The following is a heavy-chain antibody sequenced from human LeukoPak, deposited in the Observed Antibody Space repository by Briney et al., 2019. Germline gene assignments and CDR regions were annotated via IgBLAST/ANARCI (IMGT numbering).Heavy chain of an antibody. CDR2: IYSGGST. V-gene: IGHV3-66*02. Sequence: GGSLRLSCVASGFTVSSNYMSWVRQAPGKGLEWVSVIYSGGSTYYADSVKGRFTISRDKSKNTLYLQMNSLRAEDTAVYYCASPPYYYDSSGYGQPHYWGQGTLVTVSS. J-gene: IGHJ4*02. D-gene: IGHD3-22*01. CDR1: GFTVSSNY. CDR3: ASPPYYYDSSGYGQPHY.